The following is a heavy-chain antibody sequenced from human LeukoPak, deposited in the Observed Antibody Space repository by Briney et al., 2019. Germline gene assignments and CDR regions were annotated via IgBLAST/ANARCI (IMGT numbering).Heavy chain of an antibody. V-gene: IGHV3-49*04. D-gene: IGHD4-23*01. CDR1: GFTFGDYA. CDR2: IRSKAYGGTT. Sequence: QPGGSLRLSCTASGFTFGDYAMSWVRQAPGKGLEWVGFIRSKAYGGTTEYAASVKGRFTISRDDSKSIAYLQMNSLKTEDTAVYYCTRDDYGGNSGDDYWGQGTLVTVSS. J-gene: IGHJ4*02. CDR3: TRDDYGGNSGDDY.